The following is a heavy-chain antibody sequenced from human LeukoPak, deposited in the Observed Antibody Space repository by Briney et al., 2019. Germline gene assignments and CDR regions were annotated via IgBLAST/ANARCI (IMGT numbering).Heavy chain of an antibody. Sequence: PGGSLRLSCAASGFTFSSYWMSWVRQAPGKGLEWVANIKQDGSGKYYVDSVKGRFTISRDNAKNSLFLQMNSLRAEDTAVYYCLVIASAGTGYWGQGTLVTVSS. V-gene: IGHV3-7*01. J-gene: IGHJ4*02. D-gene: IGHD6-13*01. CDR1: GFTFSSYW. CDR3: LVIASAGTGY. CDR2: IKQDGSGK.